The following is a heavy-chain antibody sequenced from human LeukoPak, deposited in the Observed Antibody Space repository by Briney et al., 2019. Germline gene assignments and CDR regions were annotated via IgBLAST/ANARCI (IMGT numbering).Heavy chain of an antibody. Sequence: GGSLRLSCAASGFTFDDYGMSWVRQAPGKGLEWVSGINWNGGSTGYADSVKGRFTISRDNAKNSLYLQMNSLRAEDTALYHCAREVVRGVIGRPWFDPWGQGTLVTVSS. CDR2: INWNGGST. V-gene: IGHV3-20*01. CDR1: GFTFDDYG. J-gene: IGHJ5*02. D-gene: IGHD3-10*01. CDR3: AREVVRGVIGRPWFDP.